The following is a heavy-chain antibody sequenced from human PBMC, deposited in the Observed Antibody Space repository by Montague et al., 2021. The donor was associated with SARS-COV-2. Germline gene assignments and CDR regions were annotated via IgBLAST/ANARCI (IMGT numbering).Heavy chain of an antibody. CDR2: IYHSGST. V-gene: IGHV4-34*01. CDR3: ARDRGVQYQLQMPFYFDY. Sequence: SETLSLTCAVYGGSSSGYYWSWIRQSPGKGLEWIGEIYHSGSTNYNPSLKSRVTISVDTSKNQFSLRLSSVTAADTAVYYCARDRGVQYQLQMPFYFDYWGQGTLVTVSS. CDR1: GGSSSGYY. D-gene: IGHD2-2*01. J-gene: IGHJ4*02.